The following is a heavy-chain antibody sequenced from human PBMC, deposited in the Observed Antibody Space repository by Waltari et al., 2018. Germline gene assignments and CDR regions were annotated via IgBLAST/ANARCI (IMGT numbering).Heavy chain of an antibody. J-gene: IGHJ4*02. CDR2: IRSKASGGTT. D-gene: IGHD2-2*01. CDR1: GFTLGDPG. CDR3: TRDHRIVVVPAARFDY. Sequence: EVQLVESGGGLVQPGRSLRLSCPGSGFTLGDPGMSWVRQAPGKGLEWVGFIRSKASGGTTEYAASVKGRFTISREDSKSIAYLQMNSLKTEYTAVYYCTRDHRIVVVPAARFDYWGQGTLVTVSS. V-gene: IGHV3-49*04.